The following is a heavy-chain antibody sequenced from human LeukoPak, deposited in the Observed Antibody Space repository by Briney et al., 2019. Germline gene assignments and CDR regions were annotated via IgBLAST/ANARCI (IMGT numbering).Heavy chain of an antibody. CDR3: ARTRSYYAFDI. J-gene: IGHJ3*02. CDR1: GFTFSSYS. Sequence: PGGSLRLSCAASGFTFSSYSMNWVPEAPGKGLEWISYISSSSSTISYADSVKGRFTISRDNAKNALYLQMNSLRAEDTAVYYCARTRSYYAFDIWGQGTMVTVSS. V-gene: IGHV3-48*01. D-gene: IGHD1-26*01. CDR2: ISSSSSTI.